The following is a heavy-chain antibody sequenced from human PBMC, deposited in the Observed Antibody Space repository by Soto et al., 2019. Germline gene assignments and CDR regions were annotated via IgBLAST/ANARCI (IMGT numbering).Heavy chain of an antibody. J-gene: IGHJ6*02. D-gene: IGHD2-2*01. Sequence: QSGGSLRLSCAASGFTFSSYSMNWVRQAPGKGLEWVSYISSSSSTIYYADSVKGRFTISRDNAKNSLYLQMNSLRDEDTAVYYCARVNRGSYCSSTSCYGRGIYYYYGMDVWGQGTTVTVSS. CDR2: ISSSSSTI. V-gene: IGHV3-48*02. CDR1: GFTFSSYS. CDR3: ARVNRGSYCSSTSCYGRGIYYYYGMDV.